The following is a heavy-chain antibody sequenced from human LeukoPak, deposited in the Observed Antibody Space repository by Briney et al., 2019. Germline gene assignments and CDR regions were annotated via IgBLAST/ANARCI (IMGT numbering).Heavy chain of an antibody. D-gene: IGHD3-22*01. CDR1: GYTFTSYG. J-gene: IGHJ3*02. Sequence: APVKVSCKASGYTFTSYGISWVRQAPGQGLEWMGWFRAYNGNTNYAQKRQGRVTMSTDTSTSTAYMELRRLRSDDTAVYYCARVKTKYYYDSSGNAFDIWGQGTMVTVSS. CDR2: FRAYNGNT. CDR3: ARVKTKYYYDSSGNAFDI. V-gene: IGHV1-18*01.